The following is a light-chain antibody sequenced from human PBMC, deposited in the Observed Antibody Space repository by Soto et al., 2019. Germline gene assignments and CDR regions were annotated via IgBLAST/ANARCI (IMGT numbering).Light chain of an antibody. CDR1: QSVSNN. J-gene: IGKJ1*01. V-gene: IGKV3-15*01. CDR2: GAS. CDR3: QQYNTWPRT. Sequence: EIVMTQSPATLSVSPGERATLSCRASQSVSNNLAWYQQKPGEAPRLLIYGASTRAAGIPARFSGSGSGTEFTLTISSLQSEDFAVYYCQQYNTWPRTFGQGTKLEIK.